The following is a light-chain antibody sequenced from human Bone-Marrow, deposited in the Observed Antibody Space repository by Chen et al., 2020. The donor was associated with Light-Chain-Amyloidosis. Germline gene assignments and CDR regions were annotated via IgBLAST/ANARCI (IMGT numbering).Light chain of an antibody. CDR2: DDI. V-gene: IGLV3-21*02. CDR1: KIGSTS. J-gene: IGLJ2*01. Sequence: SSVLTQPSSVSVAPGQTATIACGGEKIGSTSVHWYQQTPGQAPLLVVYDDIARPSGSPVRLSGSNAGNTATLTIRRVEAGDEADYYCQVCDSSSDRPVFGGGTKLTVL. CDR3: QVCDSSSDRPV.